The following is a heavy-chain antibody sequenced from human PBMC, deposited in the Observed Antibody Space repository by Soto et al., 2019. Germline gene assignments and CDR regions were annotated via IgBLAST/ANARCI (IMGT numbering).Heavy chain of an antibody. CDR3: ADLGGKFDWLFLDYYYYGMDV. CDR1: GFTFSSYA. J-gene: IGHJ6*02. CDR2: ISGSGGST. V-gene: IGHV3-23*01. Sequence: PGGSLRLSCAASGFTFSSYAMSWVRQAPGKGLEWVSAISGSGGSTYYADSVKGRFTISRDNSKNTLYLQMNSLRAEDTAVYYCADLGGKFDWLFLDYYYYGMDVWGQGTTVTVSS. D-gene: IGHD3-9*01.